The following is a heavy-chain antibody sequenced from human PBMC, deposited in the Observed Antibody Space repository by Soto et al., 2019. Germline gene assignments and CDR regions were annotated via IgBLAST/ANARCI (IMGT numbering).Heavy chain of an antibody. Sequence: QVQLVQSGAEVKKPGASVKVSCKVSGYTLTELSMHWVRQAPGKGLEWMGGFEPEDGETIYAQKCQGRVTMTEDTSTDTAYMELSSLRSEDTAVYYCAIARYSSGWYGGIYWYFDLWGRGTLVTVSS. D-gene: IGHD6-19*01. CDR1: GYTLTELS. CDR2: FEPEDGET. V-gene: IGHV1-24*01. J-gene: IGHJ2*01. CDR3: AIARYSSGWYGGIYWYFDL.